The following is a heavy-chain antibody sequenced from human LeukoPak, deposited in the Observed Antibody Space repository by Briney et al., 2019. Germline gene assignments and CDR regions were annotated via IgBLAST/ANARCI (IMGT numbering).Heavy chain of an antibody. J-gene: IGHJ3*02. D-gene: IGHD3-22*01. CDR3: ARAHDYYDKAFDI. V-gene: IGHV3-23*01. CDR2: ISGSGGST. CDR1: GFAFSSYA. Sequence: GGSLRLSCAASGFAFSSYAMSWVRQAPGKGLEWVSSISGSGGSTYYADSVKGRFTISRDNSKNTLYLQMNSLRAEDTAVYYCARAHDYYDKAFDIWGQGTMVTVSS.